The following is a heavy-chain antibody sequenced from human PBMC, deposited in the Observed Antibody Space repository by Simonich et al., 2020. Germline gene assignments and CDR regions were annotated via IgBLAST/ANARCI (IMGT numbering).Heavy chain of an antibody. V-gene: IGHV4-59*08. J-gene: IGHJ6*02. CDR2: IYYSGST. Sequence: QVQLQESGPGLVKPSETLSLTCTVSGGSISSYYWSWIRQPPGKGLDWIVYIYYSGSTNDNPSLKSRVTISVDTSKNQFSLKRSSVTAADTAVYYCARSLGYYYYYYGMDVWGQGTTVTVSS. CDR1: GGSISSYY. CDR3: ARSLGYYYYYYGMDV. D-gene: IGHD1-26*01.